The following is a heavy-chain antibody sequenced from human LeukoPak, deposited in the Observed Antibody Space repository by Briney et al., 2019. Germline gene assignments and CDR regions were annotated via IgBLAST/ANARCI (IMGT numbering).Heavy chain of an antibody. CDR1: GGSFSGNY. CDR3: ARGNRQLAYYGSGSRQPFDS. V-gene: IGHV4-34*01. CDR2: FTHVGDT. J-gene: IGHJ4*02. D-gene: IGHD3-10*01. Sequence: KTSETLSLTCAVSGGSFSGNYWTWIRQPPGKGLEWVGEFTHVGDTNYNPSLKNRVSISVDTSENQFSLRLTSVTAADTAVYYCARGNRQLAYYGSGSRQPFDSWGQGTLVTVSS.